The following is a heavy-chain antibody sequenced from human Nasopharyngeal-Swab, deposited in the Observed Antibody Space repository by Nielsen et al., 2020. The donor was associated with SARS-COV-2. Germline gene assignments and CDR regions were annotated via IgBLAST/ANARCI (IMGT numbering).Heavy chain of an antibody. CDR3: ARDINGYNYRFDY. Sequence: GGSLRLSCAASGFTFSSYWMSWVRQAPGKGLEWVANIKQDGSEKYYVDSVKGRFTISRDNAKNSLYLQMNSLRAEDTAVYYCARDINGYNYRFDYWGQGTLVTVSS. CDR2: IKQDGSEK. V-gene: IGHV3-7*01. CDR1: GFTFSSYW. D-gene: IGHD5-24*01. J-gene: IGHJ4*02.